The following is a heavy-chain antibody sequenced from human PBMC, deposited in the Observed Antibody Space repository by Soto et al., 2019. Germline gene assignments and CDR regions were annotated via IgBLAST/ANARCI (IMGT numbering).Heavy chain of an antibody. D-gene: IGHD3-3*01. Sequence: QVQVVESGGGAVQPGRTLRLSCAAYGFTFSSHAMHWLRQAPGKGLECLAAISYDGTKTYHADSMKGRFTISRDNYKNVLCLQMGGLRVDDREIYYCGGDRSDHLLYYLSYGMDVWGRGTTVAVSS. CDR1: GFTFSSHA. CDR3: GGDRSDHLLYYLSYGMDV. CDR2: ISYDGTKT. J-gene: IGHJ6*02. V-gene: IGHV3-30-3*01.